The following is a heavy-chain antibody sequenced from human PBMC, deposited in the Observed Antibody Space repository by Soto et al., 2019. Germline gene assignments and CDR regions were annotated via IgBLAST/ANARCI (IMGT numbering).Heavy chain of an antibody. CDR3: ARDYRYNYYDSSGYYPPTFDP. Sequence: GASVKVSCKASGYTFTGYYMHWVRQAPGQGLEWMGWINPNSGGTNYAQKFQGWVTMTRDTSISTAYMELSRLRSDDTAVYYCARDYRYNYYDSSGYYPPTFDPWGQGTLVTVS. D-gene: IGHD3-22*01. V-gene: IGHV1-2*04. CDR1: GYTFTGYY. J-gene: IGHJ5*02. CDR2: INPNSGGT.